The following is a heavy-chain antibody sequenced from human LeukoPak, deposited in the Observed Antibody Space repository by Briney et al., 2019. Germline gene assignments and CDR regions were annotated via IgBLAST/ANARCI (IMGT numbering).Heavy chain of an antibody. V-gene: IGHV1-2*06. CDR3: ARASDYVWGSYPPDY. J-gene: IGHJ4*02. D-gene: IGHD3-16*01. CDR1: GYTFTGYY. CDR2: INPNSGGT. Sequence: GASVKVSCKASGYTFTGYYMHWVRQAPGQGLEWMGRINPNSGGTNYAQKFQGRVTMTRDTSISTAYMELSRLRSDDTAVYYCARASDYVWGSYPPDYWGQGTLVTVSS.